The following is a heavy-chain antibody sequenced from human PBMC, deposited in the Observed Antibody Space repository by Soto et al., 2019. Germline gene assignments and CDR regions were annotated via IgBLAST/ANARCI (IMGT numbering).Heavy chain of an antibody. CDR2: MHYSGST. CDR1: GGSVNNNDYY. Sequence: QVQLQESGPGLVKASQTLSLTCTVSGGSVNNNDYYWSWIRQPPGKGLEWIGNMHYSGSTGYNPSLVSRVSMSVDTSTNHFSLKMNSVTPADTAVYYCARDSGSGSLWGQGTLVTVSS. CDR3: ARDSGSGSL. D-gene: IGHD1-26*01. J-gene: IGHJ1*01. V-gene: IGHV4-30-4*01.